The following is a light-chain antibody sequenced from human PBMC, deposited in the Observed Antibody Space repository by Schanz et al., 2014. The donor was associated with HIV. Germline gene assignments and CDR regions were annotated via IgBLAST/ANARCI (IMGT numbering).Light chain of an antibody. V-gene: IGKV3-15*01. CDR3: QQYNTWPPLYT. CDR1: QSVSSSY. Sequence: EIVLTQSPGTLSLSPGERATLSCRASQSVSSSYLAWYQQKPGQAPRLLMYAAFTRATGVPARFSGSGSGTEFTLTISSLQSEDFAVYYCQQYNTWPPLYTSGQGTKLEIK. CDR2: AAF. J-gene: IGKJ2*01.